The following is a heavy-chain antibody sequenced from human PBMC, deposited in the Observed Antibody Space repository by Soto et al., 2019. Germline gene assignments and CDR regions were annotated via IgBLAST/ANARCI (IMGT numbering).Heavy chain of an antibody. V-gene: IGHV1-3*01. J-gene: IGHJ4*02. CDR2: INAGNGNT. CDR1: GYTFTSYA. CDR3: ARDGVKGAAGTKVKFAY. Sequence: QVQLVQSGAEVKKPGASVKVSCKASGYTFTSYAMHWVRQAPGQRIEWMGWINAGNGNTKYSQKFQVRVTITRDTAASTDYMEVGSLRSEDTAVYYWARDGVKGAAGTKVKFAYWGQGTLVTVSS. D-gene: IGHD6-13*01.